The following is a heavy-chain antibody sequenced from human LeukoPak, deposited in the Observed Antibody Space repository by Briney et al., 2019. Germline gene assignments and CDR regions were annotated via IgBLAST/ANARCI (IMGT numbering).Heavy chain of an antibody. CDR2: ISGSDGST. CDR3: ARKGRYDSSGRSYYFDY. CDR1: GFTFSSYA. Sequence: GGSLRLSCAASGFTFSSYAMSWVRQAPGKGLEWVSAISGSDGSTYYADSVKGRFTISRDNSKNTLYLQMNRLRAEDTAVYYCARKGRYDSSGRSYYFDYWGQGTLVTVSS. J-gene: IGHJ4*02. D-gene: IGHD3-22*01. V-gene: IGHV3-23*01.